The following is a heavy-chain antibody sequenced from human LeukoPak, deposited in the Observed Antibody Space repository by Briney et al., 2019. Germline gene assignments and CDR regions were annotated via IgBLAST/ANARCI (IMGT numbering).Heavy chain of an antibody. D-gene: IGHD3-10*01. V-gene: IGHV3-21*01. CDR2: ISSSSSYI. CDR1: GFTFSSYS. Sequence: GGSLRLSCAASGFTFSSYSMNWVRQAPGKGLEWVSSISSSSSYIYYADSVKGRFTISRDNSKNTLYLEMNSLRAEDTAVYYCAKDIGSYYDYWGQGILVTVSS. J-gene: IGHJ4*02. CDR3: AKDIGSYYDY.